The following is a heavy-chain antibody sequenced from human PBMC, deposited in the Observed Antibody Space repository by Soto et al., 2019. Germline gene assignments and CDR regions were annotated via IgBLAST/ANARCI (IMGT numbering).Heavy chain of an antibody. Sequence: EVQLLESGGGLVQPGGSLRLSCAASGFAFSSYAMSWVRQAPGKGLEWVSSISGSTSGTYYADAVKGRFTISRDNSNNTLYLHMNRLSAEDTAVYYGAKDRGFIDPFDYWGQGALVTVSS. J-gene: IGHJ4*02. D-gene: IGHD3-16*02. V-gene: IGHV3-23*01. CDR2: ISGSTSGT. CDR1: GFAFSSYA. CDR3: AKDRGFIDPFDY.